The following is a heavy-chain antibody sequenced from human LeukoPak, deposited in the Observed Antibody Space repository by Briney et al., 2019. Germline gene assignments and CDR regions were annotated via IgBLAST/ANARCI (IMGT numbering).Heavy chain of an antibody. CDR1: GGSISSYY. CDR2: IYYSGST. V-gene: IGHV4-59*01. J-gene: IGHJ5*02. CDR3: ARGGGWFDP. Sequence: SEALSLTCTVSGGSISSYYWSWIRQPPGKGLEWIGYIYYSGSTNYNPSLKSRVTISVDTSKNQFSLKLSSVTAADTAVYYCARGGGWFDPWGQGTLVTVSS.